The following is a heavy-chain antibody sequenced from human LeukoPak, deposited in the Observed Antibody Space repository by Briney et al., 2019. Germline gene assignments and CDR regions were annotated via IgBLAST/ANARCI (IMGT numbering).Heavy chain of an antibody. CDR1: GFNVNSFE. V-gene: IGHV3-48*03. CDR2: ISDSGGVI. CDR3: AGGPQYTGSFPY. Sequence: GGSLRLSCAASGFNVNSFEMTWVRQAPGLGLEFLSYISDSGGVIKYADSVKGRFIISRDSAENALYPQMNNLGADDTAVYFCAGGPQYTGSFPYWGQGTLVAVSS. J-gene: IGHJ4*02. D-gene: IGHD1-26*01.